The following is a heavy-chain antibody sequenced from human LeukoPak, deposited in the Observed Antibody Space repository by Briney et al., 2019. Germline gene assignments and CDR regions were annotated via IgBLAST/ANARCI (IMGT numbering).Heavy chain of an antibody. Sequence: GGSLRLSCAASGFTFSSYEMNWVRQAPGKGLEWVANIKQDGSEKYYVDSVKGRFTISRDNAKNSLYLQMNSLRAEDTAMYYCARDHAGTGDYFDYWGQGTLVTVSS. D-gene: IGHD6-13*01. J-gene: IGHJ4*02. CDR1: GFTFSSYE. CDR2: IKQDGSEK. V-gene: IGHV3-7*01. CDR3: ARDHAGTGDYFDY.